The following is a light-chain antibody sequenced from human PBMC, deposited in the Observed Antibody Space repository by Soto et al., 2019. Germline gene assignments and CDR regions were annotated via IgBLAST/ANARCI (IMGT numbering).Light chain of an antibody. CDR1: RSDIGSYNY. CDR2: GVS. J-gene: IGLJ1*01. Sequence: SALTQPASVSGSPGQSITTSCSGTRSDIGSYNYVAWYQQFPGKTPKILIYGVSNRPSGVSSRFSGSKSGNTASLTISGLQAEDEADYYCISYTGSSTSYVFGSGTKVTVL. CDR3: ISYTGSSTSYV. V-gene: IGLV2-14*01.